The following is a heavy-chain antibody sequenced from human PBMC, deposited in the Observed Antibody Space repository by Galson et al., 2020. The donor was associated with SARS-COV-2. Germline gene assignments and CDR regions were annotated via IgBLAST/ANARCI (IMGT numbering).Heavy chain of an antibody. CDR3: ARRALVTYYGMDV. Sequence: GGSLRLSCAASGFTFSSFAMHWVRQAPGKGLEWVAVISYDGSNKDYADSVKGRFTISRDNSKNTMFLQMSSLRVEDTALYYCARRALVTYYGMDVWGQGTTVTVSS. CDR1: GFTFSSFA. J-gene: IGHJ6*02. V-gene: IGHV3-30*04. CDR2: ISYDGSNK. D-gene: IGHD2-21*02.